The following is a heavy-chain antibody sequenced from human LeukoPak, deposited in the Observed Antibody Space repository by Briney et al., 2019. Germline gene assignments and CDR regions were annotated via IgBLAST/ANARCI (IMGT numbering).Heavy chain of an antibody. CDR2: ISWNSGSI. Sequence: PGRSLRLSCAASGFTFDDYAMHWVRQAPGKGLEWVSGISWNSGSIGYADSVKGRFTISRDNAKNSLYLQMNSLRAEDTALYYCAKDTSLAHGEPIYYYYGMDVWGQGTTVTVSS. D-gene: IGHD4-17*01. CDR3: AKDTSLAHGEPIYYYYGMDV. J-gene: IGHJ6*02. CDR1: GFTFDDYA. V-gene: IGHV3-9*01.